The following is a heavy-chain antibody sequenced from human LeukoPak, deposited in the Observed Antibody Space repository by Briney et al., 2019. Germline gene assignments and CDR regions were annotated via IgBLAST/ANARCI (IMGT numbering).Heavy chain of an antibody. CDR2: IKSKTDGGTV. D-gene: IGHD4-17*01. J-gene: IGHJ6*02. CDR1: GLTFTNAW. V-gene: IGHV3-15*01. CDR3: AREYPTVTPGYYYYGMDV. Sequence: PGGSLRLSCATSGLTFTNAWMSWVRQAPGKGLEWVGRIKSKTDGGTVDYAPPVKGRFTISRDDSKNTLYLQMNSLRAEDTAVYYCAREYPTVTPGYYYYGMDVWGQGTTVTVSS.